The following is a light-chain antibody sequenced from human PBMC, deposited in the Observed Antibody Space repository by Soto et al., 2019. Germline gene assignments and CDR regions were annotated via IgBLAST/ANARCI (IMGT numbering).Light chain of an antibody. CDR2: GAS. V-gene: IGKV3-20*01. CDR3: QQYNNWS. CDR1: QTVRNNY. J-gene: IGKJ5*01. Sequence: EFVLTQSPGTLSFSPGERCTRSCRSSQTVRNNYLAWYQQKPGQAPRLLIYGASSRATGIPDRFSGSGSGTEFTLTISSLQSEDFAVYYCQQYNNWSFGQGTRLEIK.